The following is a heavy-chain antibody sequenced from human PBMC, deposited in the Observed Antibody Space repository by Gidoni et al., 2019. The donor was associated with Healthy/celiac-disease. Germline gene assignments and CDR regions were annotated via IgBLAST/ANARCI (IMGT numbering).Heavy chain of an antibody. CDR3: AKGHEGWEPKDHLIFDY. V-gene: IGHV3-43*01. Sequence: EVQLVESGGVVVQPGGSLRLSCAASVFPFDDYTMHWVRQAPGKGLAWVSLISWEGGSTYDADSVKGRFTISRDNSKNSLYLQMNSLRTEDTALYYCAKGHEGWEPKDHLIFDYWGQGTLVTVSS. CDR1: VFPFDDYT. D-gene: IGHD1-26*01. CDR2: ISWEGGST. J-gene: IGHJ4*02.